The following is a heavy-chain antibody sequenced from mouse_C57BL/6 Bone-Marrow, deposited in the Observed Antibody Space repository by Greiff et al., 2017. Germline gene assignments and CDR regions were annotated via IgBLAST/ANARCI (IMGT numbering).Heavy chain of an antibody. J-gene: IGHJ4*01. V-gene: IGHV1-55*01. CDR3: ARAGDGYYGAMDD. Sequence: VQLQQPGAELVKPGASVKMSCKASGYTFTSYWITWVKQRPGQGLEWIGDIYPGSGSTNYNEKFKSKATLTVDTSSSTAYMQLSSLTSEDSAVYYCARAGDGYYGAMDDWGQGTSVTVSS. CDR2: IYPGSGST. CDR1: GYTFTSYW. D-gene: IGHD2-3*01.